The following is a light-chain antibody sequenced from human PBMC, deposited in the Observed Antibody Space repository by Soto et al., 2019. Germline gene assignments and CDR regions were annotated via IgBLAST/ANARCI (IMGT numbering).Light chain of an antibody. CDR2: DVS. J-gene: IGLJ1*01. Sequence: QSALTQPRSVSGYPGQSVTISCTGTSSDVGGYNYVSWYQQHPGKAPKLMIYDVSKRPSGVPDRFSGSKSGNTASLTISGLQAEDEADYYCCSYAGSYTNVFGTVTKVTVL. V-gene: IGLV2-11*01. CDR1: SSDVGGYNY. CDR3: CSYAGSYTNV.